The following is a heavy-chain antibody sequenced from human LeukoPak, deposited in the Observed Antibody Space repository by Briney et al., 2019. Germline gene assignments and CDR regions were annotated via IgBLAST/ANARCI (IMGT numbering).Heavy chain of an antibody. CDR3: ARRHCSGGSCYSDFDC. D-gene: IGHD2-15*01. J-gene: IGHJ4*02. CDR1: GGSISSSSYY. CDR2: IYYSGST. Sequence: SETLSLTCTVSGGSISSSSYYWGWIRQPPGKGLEWIGSIYYSGSTYYNPSLKSRVTISVDTSKNQFSLKLSSVTAADTAVYYCARRHCSGGSCYSDFDCWGQGTLVTVSS. V-gene: IGHV4-39*01.